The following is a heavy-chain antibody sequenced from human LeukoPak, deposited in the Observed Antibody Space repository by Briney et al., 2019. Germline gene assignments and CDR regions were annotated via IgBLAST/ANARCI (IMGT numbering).Heavy chain of an antibody. CDR2: IIPILGIA. V-gene: IGHV1-69*02. D-gene: IGHD1-26*01. J-gene: IGHJ6*02. Sequence: AASVKVSCKASGGTFSSYSISWVRQAPGQALEWMGRIIPILGIANYEQKFQGRVTITADKSTSTAYMELSSLRSEDTAVYYCARGQWELRLGYYYYGMDVWGQGTTVTVSS. CDR1: GGTFSSYS. CDR3: ARGQWELRLGYYYYGMDV.